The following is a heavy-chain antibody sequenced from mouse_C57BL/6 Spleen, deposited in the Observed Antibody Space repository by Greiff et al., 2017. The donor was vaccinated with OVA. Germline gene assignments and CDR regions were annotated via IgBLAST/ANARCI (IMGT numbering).Heavy chain of an antibody. J-gene: IGHJ1*03. CDR3: ARQAGSRYFDV. CDR1: GYAFSSSW. Sequence: QVQLQQSGPELVKPGASVTISCKASGYAFSSSWLNWVKQRPGKGLEWIGRIYPGDGDTKYNGKFKGKATLTADKASSTAYMQLSSLTSEDSAVYFCARQAGSRYFDVWGTGTTVTVSS. V-gene: IGHV1-82*01. CDR2: IYPGDGDT. D-gene: IGHD3-2*02.